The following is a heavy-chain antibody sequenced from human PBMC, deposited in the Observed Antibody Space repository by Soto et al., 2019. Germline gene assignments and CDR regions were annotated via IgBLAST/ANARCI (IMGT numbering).Heavy chain of an antibody. D-gene: IGHD1-26*01. J-gene: IGHJ4*02. Sequence: GGSLRLSCVASRFTFTSYAMSWVRQAPGKGLEWVAAISASGGATIHADSVKGRLTISRDNSKNTLYLQMNSLRAEDTAVYYYAKDVEGGSLFRGAFDYWGQGTQVTVSS. CDR2: ISASGGAT. V-gene: IGHV3-23*01. CDR1: RFTFTSYA. CDR3: AKDVEGGSLFRGAFDY.